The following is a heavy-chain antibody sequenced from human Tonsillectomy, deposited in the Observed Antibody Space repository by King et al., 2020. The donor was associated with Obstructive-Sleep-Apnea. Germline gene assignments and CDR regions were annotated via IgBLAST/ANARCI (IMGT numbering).Heavy chain of an antibody. D-gene: IGHD3-10*01. CDR1: VYNFNNHV. Sequence: QLEQSGSEVKKPGASVKVSCKASVYNFNNHVLNWVRQAPGQGLEWMGWVSPYNGNTNYAPRFQGRITMTTDTSTATVYMELRSLRSDDTAVYYCAREVEPLVRGVNPSWFDPWGQGTLVTVSS. CDR3: AREVEPLVRGVNPSWFDP. V-gene: IGHV1-18*01. J-gene: IGHJ5*02. CDR2: VSPYNGNT.